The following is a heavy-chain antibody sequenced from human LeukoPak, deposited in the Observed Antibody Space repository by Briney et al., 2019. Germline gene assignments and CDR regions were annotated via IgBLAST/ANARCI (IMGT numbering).Heavy chain of an antibody. V-gene: IGHV3-64*01. Sequence: GGSLRPSCAASGFTFSSYAMHWVRQAPGKGLEYVSAISSNGGSTYYANSVKGRFTISRDNSKNTLYLQMGSLRAEDMAVYYCARTSGSDPPDYWGQGTLVTVSS. CDR3: ARTSGSDPPDY. CDR2: ISSNGGST. CDR1: GFTFSSYA. D-gene: IGHD1-26*01. J-gene: IGHJ4*02.